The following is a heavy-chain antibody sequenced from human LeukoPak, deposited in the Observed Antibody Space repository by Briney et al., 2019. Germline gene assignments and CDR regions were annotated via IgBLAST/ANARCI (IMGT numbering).Heavy chain of an antibody. V-gene: IGHV3-23*01. D-gene: IGHD3-9*01. CDR1: GFTFSSYA. CDR2: ISGSGGST. CDR3: AKAIVFRYFDWLLPIDY. J-gene: IGHJ4*02. Sequence: PGGSLRLSCAASGFTFSSYAMSWVRQAPGKGLEWVSAISGSGGSTYYADSVKGRFTISRDNSKNTLYLQMNSLRAEDTAVYYCAKAIVFRYFDWLLPIDYWGQGTLVTVSS.